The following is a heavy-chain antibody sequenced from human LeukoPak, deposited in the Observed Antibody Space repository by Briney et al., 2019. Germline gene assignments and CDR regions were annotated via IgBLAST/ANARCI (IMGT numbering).Heavy chain of an antibody. V-gene: IGHV1-69*13. CDR3: ARTVRINYYDSSGYFDY. D-gene: IGHD3-22*01. CDR2: IIPIFCTA. CDR1: GGTFSSYA. Sequence: SVKVSCKASGGTFSSYAISWVRQAPGQGLEWMGGIIPIFCTANYAQKFQGRVTITADESTSTAYMELSSLRSEDTAVYYCARTVRINYYDSSGYFDYWGQGTLVTVSS. J-gene: IGHJ4*02.